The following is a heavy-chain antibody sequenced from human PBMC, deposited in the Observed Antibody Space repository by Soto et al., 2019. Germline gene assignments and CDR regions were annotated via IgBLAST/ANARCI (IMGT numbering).Heavy chain of an antibody. Sequence: TLSLTCTVSGGSVSSGSYYWSWIRQPPGKGLEYIGYLYYSGSTNYNPSLKSRVTISVDTPKNQFSLKLTSVTAADTAIYYCARGQAFWTGYYRMPYYFDYWGQGTLVTVSS. CDR3: ARGQAFWTGYYRMPYYFDY. V-gene: IGHV4-61*01. D-gene: IGHD3-3*01. J-gene: IGHJ4*02. CDR2: LYYSGST. CDR1: GGSVSSGSYY.